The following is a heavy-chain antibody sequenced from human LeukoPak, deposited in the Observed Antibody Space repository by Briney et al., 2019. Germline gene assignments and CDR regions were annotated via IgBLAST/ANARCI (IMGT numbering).Heavy chain of an antibody. V-gene: IGHV3-66*01. CDR2: IYSGGST. J-gene: IGHJ3*02. D-gene: IGHD6-13*01. Sequence: GGSLRLSCAASGFTVSSNYMSWVRQAPGKGLEWVSVIYSGGSTYYADSVKGRFTISRDNSKNTLYLQMNSLRAEDTAVYYCASAYSSSWSDAFDIWGQGTMVTVSS. CDR3: ASAYSSSWSDAFDI. CDR1: GFTVSSNY.